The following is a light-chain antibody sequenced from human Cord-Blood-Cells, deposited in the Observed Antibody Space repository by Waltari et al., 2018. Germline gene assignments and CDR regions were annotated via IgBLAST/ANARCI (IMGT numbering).Light chain of an antibody. J-gene: IGLJ3*02. Sequence: QSALTQPASVSGSPGQSITISCTGTSSDAGGFNYVSWYQQHPCKAPKLMIYDVSNRPSGFSNRFSGSKSGNTASLTISGLQAEDEADYYCSSYTSSSTWVFGGGTKLTVL. CDR3: SSYTSSSTWV. CDR1: SSDAGGFNY. CDR2: DVS. V-gene: IGLV2-14*01.